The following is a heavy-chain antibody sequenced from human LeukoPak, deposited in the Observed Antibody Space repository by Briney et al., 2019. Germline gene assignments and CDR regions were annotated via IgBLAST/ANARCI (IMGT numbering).Heavy chain of an antibody. CDR3: ARDLVGATNY. V-gene: IGHV3-21*01. Sequence: GGSLRLSCAASGFTFSSYSMNWVRQAPGKGLEWVSSISSSSSYIYYADSVKGRFTISRDNSKNTLYLQMNSLRAEDTAVYYCARDLVGATNYWGQGTLVTVSS. D-gene: IGHD1-26*01. CDR2: ISSSSSYI. J-gene: IGHJ4*02. CDR1: GFTFSSYS.